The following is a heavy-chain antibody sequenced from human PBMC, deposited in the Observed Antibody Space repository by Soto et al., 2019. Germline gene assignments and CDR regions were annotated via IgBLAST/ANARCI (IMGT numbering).Heavy chain of an antibody. CDR3: ARDPTAVVVAAQVYYYGMDV. V-gene: IGHV1-3*01. J-gene: IGHJ6*02. Sequence: VQLVQSGAEVKKPGASVKVSCKASGYTFTSYAMHWVRQAPGQRLEWMGWINAGNGNTKYSQKFQGRVTITRDTSASTAYMELSSLRSEDTAVYYCARDPTAVVVAAQVYYYGMDVWGQGTTVTVSS. D-gene: IGHD2-15*01. CDR1: GYTFTSYA. CDR2: INAGNGNT.